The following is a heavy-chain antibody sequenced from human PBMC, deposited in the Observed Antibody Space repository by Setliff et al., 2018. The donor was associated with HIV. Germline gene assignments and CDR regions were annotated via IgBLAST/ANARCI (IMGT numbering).Heavy chain of an antibody. V-gene: IGHV4-39*07. CDR3: ARTPGTIWGYDY. J-gene: IGHJ4*02. CDR2: FHHSGSA. CDR1: GASLGSGTYF. Sequence: SETLSLTCSVSGASLGSGTYFWNWVRQSPGKGLEWIGSFHHSGSASYNPSLKSRVTISVDTSKNQFSLKLSSVTAADTAVYYCARTPGTIWGYDYWGQGTLVTVSS. D-gene: IGHD3-9*01.